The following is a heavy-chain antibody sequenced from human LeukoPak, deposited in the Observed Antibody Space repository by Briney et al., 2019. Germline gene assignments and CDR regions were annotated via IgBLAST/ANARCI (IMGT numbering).Heavy chain of an antibody. Sequence: SETLCLTCAVYGGSFRGYYWSWIRQPPEKGLEWIGEINHSGSTSYNPSPKSRVTISVDTSKNQFSLKLSSVTAADTAVYYCARVEMEYYDFWSGYLDYWGQGTLVTVSS. CDR3: ARVEMEYYDFWSGYLDY. V-gene: IGHV4-34*01. CDR2: INHSGST. D-gene: IGHD3-3*01. J-gene: IGHJ4*02. CDR1: GGSFRGYY.